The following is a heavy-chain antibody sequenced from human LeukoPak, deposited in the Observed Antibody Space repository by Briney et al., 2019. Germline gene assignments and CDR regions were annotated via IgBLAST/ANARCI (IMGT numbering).Heavy chain of an antibody. CDR3: AKEIDTLGTNAFDI. V-gene: IGHV3-43*02. CDR2: VSADGAKS. J-gene: IGHJ3*02. Sequence: GVSLRLSCAASGVTFDDFAMHWVRQSPGKGLEWVSLVSADGAKSYYAESVRGRFTISRDNSKNSLYLQMNTLRREDTAFYYCAKEIDTLGTNAFDIWGHGTLVTVSS. D-gene: IGHD2-15*01. CDR1: GVTFDDFA.